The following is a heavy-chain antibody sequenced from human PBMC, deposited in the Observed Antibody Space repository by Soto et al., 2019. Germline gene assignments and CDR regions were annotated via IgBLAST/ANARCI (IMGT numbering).Heavy chain of an antibody. Sequence: ASVKVSCKASGGSFSSYIVSWVRQAPGQGLEWMGRIIPVLGVEYYAQKFQGRVTITADKSTSTAYMELSSLRSEDTAMYYCARALRHYYYGMDVWSQGTTVTVSS. J-gene: IGHJ6*02. V-gene: IGHV1-69*02. CDR2: IIPVLGVE. CDR1: GGSFSSYI. CDR3: ARALRHYYYGMDV.